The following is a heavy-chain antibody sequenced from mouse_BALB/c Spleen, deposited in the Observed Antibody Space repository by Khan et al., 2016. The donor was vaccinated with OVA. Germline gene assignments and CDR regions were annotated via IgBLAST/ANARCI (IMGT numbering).Heavy chain of an antibody. J-gene: IGHJ2*01. V-gene: IGHV1-77*01. CDR2: IYPGDNST. Sequence: QVQLKESGPEPVKPGASVKMSCKASGYTFTDFVINWMKQRTGQGLEWIGQIYPGDNSTYYNEKFKGRATLTADKSSNTVYMHLSSLTSEDSAVFFCSRSGYGSLVYWGQGTTLTVSS. D-gene: IGHD1-1*01. CDR1: GYTFTDFV. CDR3: SRSGYGSLVY.